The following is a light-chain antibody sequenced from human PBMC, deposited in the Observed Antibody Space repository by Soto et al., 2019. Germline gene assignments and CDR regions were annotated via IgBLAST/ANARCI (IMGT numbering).Light chain of an antibody. CDR1: SSNIGAGYD. CDR2: GNS. Sequence: QLVLTQPPSVSGAPGQRVTISCTGSSSNIGAGYDVHWYQQLPGTAPKLLIYGNSNRPSGVPDRFSGSKSGTSASLAITGLQVEDEADYYCQSYDSSLSGLYVFGTGTQLTVL. V-gene: IGLV1-40*01. CDR3: QSYDSSLSGLYV. J-gene: IGLJ1*01.